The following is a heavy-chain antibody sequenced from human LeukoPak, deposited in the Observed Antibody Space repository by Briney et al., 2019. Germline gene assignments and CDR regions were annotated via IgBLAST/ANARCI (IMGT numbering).Heavy chain of an antibody. D-gene: IGHD4-17*01. Sequence: SETLSLTCTVSGGSISSGGYYWSWIRQHPGKGLEWIGYIYYSGSTYYNPSLKSRVTISVDTSKNQFSLKLSSVTAADTAVYYCARPRHHGDYPDAFDIWGQGTMVTVSS. CDR2: IYYSGST. CDR1: GGSISSGGYY. J-gene: IGHJ3*02. CDR3: ARPRHHGDYPDAFDI. V-gene: IGHV4-31*03.